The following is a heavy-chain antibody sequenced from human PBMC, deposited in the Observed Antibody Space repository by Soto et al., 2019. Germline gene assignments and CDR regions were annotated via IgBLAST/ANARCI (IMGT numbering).Heavy chain of an antibody. CDR2: IIPILGIA. Sequence: SVKVSCKGSGGTFSSYTISWVRQAPGQGLEWMGRIIPILGIANYAQKFQGRVTITADKSTSTAYMELSSLRSEDTAVYYCARGIRGCSSTSCSNFDYWGQGTLVTVSS. J-gene: IGHJ4*02. CDR3: ARGIRGCSSTSCSNFDY. CDR1: GGTFSSYT. V-gene: IGHV1-69*02. D-gene: IGHD2-2*01.